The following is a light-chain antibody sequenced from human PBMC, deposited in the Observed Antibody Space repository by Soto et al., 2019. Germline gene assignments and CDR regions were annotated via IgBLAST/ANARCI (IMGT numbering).Light chain of an antibody. J-gene: IGKJ1*01. CDR2: NAD. CDR1: QDINRW. CDR3: QQFSLYWA. V-gene: IGKV1-5*01. Sequence: DIQMTQSPSTLSASVGDRVTITCRASQDINRWLAWYQQKPGKAPKILIYNADTLESGVPSRFSGSEYGTEFILTISSLQPDDFATYYCQQFSLYWAFGQGTKVDIK.